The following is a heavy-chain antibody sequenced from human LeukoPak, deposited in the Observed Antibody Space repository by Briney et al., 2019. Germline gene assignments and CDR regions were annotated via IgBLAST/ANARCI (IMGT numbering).Heavy chain of an antibody. CDR1: GGSFRTYY. CDR2: INHRGDT. Sequence: SETLSLTCAVYGGSFRTYYWSWIRQSPGKGLEWIAEINHRGDTNYNPSVKSRDTISVDTSKNQFSLKITSLTAAHTAVYYCARGPTISETGYFDYWGQGTLVTVSS. J-gene: IGHJ4*03. V-gene: IGHV4-34*01. D-gene: IGHD1-1*01. CDR3: ARGPTISETGYFDY.